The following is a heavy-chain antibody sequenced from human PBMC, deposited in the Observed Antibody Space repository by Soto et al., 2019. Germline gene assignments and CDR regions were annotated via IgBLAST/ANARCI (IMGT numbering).Heavy chain of an antibody. J-gene: IGHJ6*02. CDR1: GYTLTELS. CDR2: FDPEDGET. V-gene: IGHV1-24*01. CDR3: ATSGMVRGVWDYYYYGMDV. Sequence: ASVKVSCKVSGYTLTELSMHWVRQATGKRLEWMGGFDPEDGETIYAQKFQGRVTMTEDTSTDTAYMELSSLRSEDTAVYYCATSGMVRGVWDYYYYGMDVWGQGTTVTVSS. D-gene: IGHD3-10*01.